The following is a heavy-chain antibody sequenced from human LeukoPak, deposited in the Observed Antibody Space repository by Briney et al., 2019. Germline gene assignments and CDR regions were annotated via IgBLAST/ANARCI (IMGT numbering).Heavy chain of an antibody. CDR2: IYYSGST. CDR3: ATIRDTALRYWYFDL. Sequence: SETLSLTCTVSGGSISHYYWSWIRQPPGKGLEWIGYIYYSGSTNYNPSLKSRVTISVDTSKNQFSLKLSSVTAADTAVYYCATIRDTALRYWYFDLWGRGTLVIVSS. J-gene: IGHJ2*01. V-gene: IGHV4-59*01. D-gene: IGHD5-18*01. CDR1: GGSISHYY.